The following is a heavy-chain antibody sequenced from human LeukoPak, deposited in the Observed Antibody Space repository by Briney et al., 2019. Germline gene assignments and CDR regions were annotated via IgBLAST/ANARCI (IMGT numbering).Heavy chain of an antibody. Sequence: ASVKVSCKASGYTFTGYYMHWVRQAPGKGLEWMGGFDPEDGETIYAQKFQGRVTMTEDTSTDTAYMELSSLRSEDTAVYYCATGFTYYFDYWGQGTLVTVSS. CDR1: GYTFTGYY. CDR3: ATGFTYYFDY. J-gene: IGHJ4*02. CDR2: FDPEDGET. V-gene: IGHV1-24*01.